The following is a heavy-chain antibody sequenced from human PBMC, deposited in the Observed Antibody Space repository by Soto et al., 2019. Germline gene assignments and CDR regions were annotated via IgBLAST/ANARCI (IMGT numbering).Heavy chain of an antibody. D-gene: IGHD4-17*01. CDR1: GFTFSSYG. J-gene: IGHJ4*02. CDR2: ISYDGSNK. CDR3: AKDRPTYGEYAFL. V-gene: IGHV3-30*18. Sequence: PGGSLRLSCAASGFTFSSYGMHWVRQAPGKGLEWVAVISYDGSNKYYADSVKGRFTISRDNSKNTLYLQMNSLRAEDTAVYYCAKDRPTYGEYAFLWGQGTLVTVSS.